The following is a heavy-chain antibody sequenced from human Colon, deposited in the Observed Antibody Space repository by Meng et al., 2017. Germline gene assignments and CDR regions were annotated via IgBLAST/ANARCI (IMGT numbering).Heavy chain of an antibody. CDR1: GGSFSGYY. V-gene: IGHV4-34*01. CDR2: INHSGIT. Sequence: QVQLQQWGAGLLMPSETLSLTCAVNGGSFSGYYWSWIRQPPGKGLEWIGEINHSGITNYNPSLKSRVTISVDTSKNQFSLNLSSVTAADTAVYYCTNSLPRDFWSGYPTDYWGQGTLVTVSS. J-gene: IGHJ4*02. CDR3: TNSLPRDFWSGYPTDY. D-gene: IGHD3-3*01.